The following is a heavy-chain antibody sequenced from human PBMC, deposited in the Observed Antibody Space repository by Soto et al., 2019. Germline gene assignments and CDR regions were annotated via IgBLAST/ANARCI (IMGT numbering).Heavy chain of an antibody. V-gene: IGHV1-8*01. J-gene: IGHJ5*02. CDR1: GYTFTSYD. CDR3: ARERSAACTGWFDP. Sequence: QVQLVQSGAEVKKPGASVKVSCKASGYTFTSYDINWVRQATGQGLEWMGWMNPNSGNTGYAQKFQGRVTMTRNTSRSTAYMELSRLRAEDTAVYYCARERSAACTGWFDPWGQGTLVTVSS. D-gene: IGHD6-13*01. CDR2: MNPNSGNT.